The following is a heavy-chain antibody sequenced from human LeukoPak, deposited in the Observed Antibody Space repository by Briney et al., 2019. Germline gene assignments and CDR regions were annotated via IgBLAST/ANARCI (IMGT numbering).Heavy chain of an antibody. V-gene: IGHV3-23*01. D-gene: IGHD3-9*01. CDR1: GFTFSSYA. CDR3: AKDSTYYDILTGWEYFDY. J-gene: IGHJ4*02. CDR2: ISGSDGST. Sequence: GGSLRLSCAASGFTFSSYAMSWVRQAPGKGLEWVSGISGSDGSTYYADSVKGQFTISRDNSKNTLYLQMNSLRAEDTAVYYCAKDSTYYDILTGWEYFDYWGQGTLVTVSS.